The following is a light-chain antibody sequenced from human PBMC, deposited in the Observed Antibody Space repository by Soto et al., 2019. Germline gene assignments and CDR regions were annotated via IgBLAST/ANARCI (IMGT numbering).Light chain of an antibody. CDR2: GAS. V-gene: IGKV3-15*01. CDR1: QTIDNK. CDR3: QQYKDWRT. Sequence: IVMTQSPATLSVSPGERATLSCRASQTIDNKLAWYQQRPGQAPRLLIYGASIRATGIPARFSGSGSGTEFTLTSSGLQSEDLGVYYCQQYKDWRTFGQGTNVDIK. J-gene: IGKJ1*01.